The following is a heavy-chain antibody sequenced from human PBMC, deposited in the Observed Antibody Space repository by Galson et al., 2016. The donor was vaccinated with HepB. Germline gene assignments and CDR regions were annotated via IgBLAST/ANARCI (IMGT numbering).Heavy chain of an antibody. D-gene: IGHD3-10*01. CDR2: ITWNGKIE. Sequence: SLRLSCAASGFPFDDFAMHWVRQTPKKGLEWVASITWNGKIEDYADSVKGRFTLSRDNAENSLHLQMNSLRPEDAALYYCAKDRGNLTYYHLYGMDVWGQGTTVTVSS. CDR3: AKDRGNLTYYHLYGMDV. J-gene: IGHJ6*02. CDR1: GFPFDDFA. V-gene: IGHV3-9*01.